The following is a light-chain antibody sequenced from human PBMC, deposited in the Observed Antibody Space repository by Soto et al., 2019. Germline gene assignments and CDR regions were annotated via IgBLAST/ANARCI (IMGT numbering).Light chain of an antibody. V-gene: IGKV1-39*01. J-gene: IGKJ1*01. CDR1: QSINSY. CDR2: AAS. Sequence: DIQMTQSPSSLSASVGDRVTITCRASQSINSYLNWYQQKPGKAPHLLIYAASNLQSGVPSRFSGSGSGTDFTLTISSLQPEDFATYFCQQSYRIPLTFGQGTKVEIK. CDR3: QQSYRIPLT.